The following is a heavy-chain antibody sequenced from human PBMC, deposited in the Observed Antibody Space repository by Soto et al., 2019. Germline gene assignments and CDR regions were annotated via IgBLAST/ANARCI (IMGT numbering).Heavy chain of an antibody. CDR3: ARGLQPLEWLHDWFAP. V-gene: IGHV1-18*04. J-gene: IGHJ5*02. Sequence: QVQLVQSGAEVKKAGASVKVSCKASGYTFTSYGISWVRQAPGQGLEWMGWISAYNGNTNYAQKLQGRATMTTDTPTSTAYMELRSLRSDDTAVYYCARGLQPLEWLHDWFAPWGQGTLVTVSS. CDR2: ISAYNGNT. CDR1: GYTFTSYG. D-gene: IGHD3-3*01.